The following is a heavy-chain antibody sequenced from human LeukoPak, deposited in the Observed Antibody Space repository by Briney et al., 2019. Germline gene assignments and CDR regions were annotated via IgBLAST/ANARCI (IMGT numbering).Heavy chain of an antibody. CDR1: GFTFSSYW. Sequence: GGSLRLSCAASGFTFSSYWMNWARQAPGKGLEWVASINHNGNVNYYVDSVKGRFTISRDNAKNSLYLQMSNLRAEDTAVYFGARGGGLDVWGQGATVTVSS. J-gene: IGHJ6*02. CDR2: INHNGNVN. V-gene: IGHV3-7*03. D-gene: IGHD3-16*01. CDR3: ARGGGLDV.